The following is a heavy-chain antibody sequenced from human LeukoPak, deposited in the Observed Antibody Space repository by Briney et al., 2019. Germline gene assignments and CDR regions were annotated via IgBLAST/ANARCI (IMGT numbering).Heavy chain of an antibody. D-gene: IGHD1-14*01. Sequence: TTSETLSLTCAVYGGSFSGYYWSWIRQPPGKGLEWIGEINHSGSTNYNPSLKSRVTISVDTSKNQFSLRLSSVTAADTAVYYCARLTTSAYYFDYWGQGTLVTVSS. CDR1: GGSFSGYY. J-gene: IGHJ4*02. V-gene: IGHV4-34*01. CDR3: ARLTTSAYYFDY. CDR2: INHSGST.